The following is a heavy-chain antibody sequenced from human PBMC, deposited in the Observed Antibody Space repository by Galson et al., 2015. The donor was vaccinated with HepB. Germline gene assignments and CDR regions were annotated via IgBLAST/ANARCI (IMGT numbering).Heavy chain of an antibody. D-gene: IGHD4-17*01. Sequence: SLRLSCAASGFTFRSYSMNWVRQPPGKGLEWVSFISSSSSYIHYADSVKSRFTISRDNAKNSLYLRMNSLRAEDTAVYYCATPGRYGDHTNWYFDLWGRGTLVTVSS. CDR2: ISSSSSYI. V-gene: IGHV3-21*01. CDR3: ATPGRYGDHTNWYFDL. CDR1: GFTFRSYS. J-gene: IGHJ2*01.